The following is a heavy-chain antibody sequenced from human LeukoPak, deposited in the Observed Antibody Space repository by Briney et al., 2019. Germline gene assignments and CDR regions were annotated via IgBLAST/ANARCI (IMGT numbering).Heavy chain of an antibody. CDR2: MNPNSGNT. V-gene: IGHV1-8*01. D-gene: IGHD3-10*01. Sequence: ASVKVSCKASGYTFTSYDINWVRQATGQGLEWMGWMNPNSGNTGYAQKFQGRVTMPRNTSISTAYMELSSLRAEETAVYYCARGRYRSGSYYNPNYNWFDPWGQGTLVTVSS. CDR3: ARGRYRSGSYYNPNYNWFDP. J-gene: IGHJ5*02. CDR1: GYTFTSYD.